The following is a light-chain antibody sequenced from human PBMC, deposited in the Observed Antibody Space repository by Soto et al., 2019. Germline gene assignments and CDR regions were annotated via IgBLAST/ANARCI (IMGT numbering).Light chain of an antibody. Sequence: EIVLTQSPGTLSLSPGERATLSCRATQSVTTNYLAWYQQKPGQAPRLLIYGASIRATGIPDRFSGSGSGTDFTLTISRLEPEDFAVYYCQHYGSSPPNTLGQGTTLEIK. V-gene: IGKV3-20*01. CDR2: GAS. CDR1: QSVTTNY. CDR3: QHYGSSPPNT. J-gene: IGKJ2*01.